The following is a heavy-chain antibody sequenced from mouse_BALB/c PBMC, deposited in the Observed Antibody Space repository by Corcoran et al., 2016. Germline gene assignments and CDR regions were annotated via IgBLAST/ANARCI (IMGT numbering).Heavy chain of an antibody. CDR1: GYTFTNYG. CDR2: INTDTGEP. V-gene: IGHV9-1*02. J-gene: IGHJ4*01. CDR3: AREPYAMDY. Sequence: QIQLVQSGPELKKPGETVKLSCKASGYTFTNYGMNWVKQAPGKGLKWMGWINTDTGEPTYGDDFKGRFAFSLETSTSNVYLQINTLKNEDMATYFCAREPYAMDYWGQGSSVTVS.